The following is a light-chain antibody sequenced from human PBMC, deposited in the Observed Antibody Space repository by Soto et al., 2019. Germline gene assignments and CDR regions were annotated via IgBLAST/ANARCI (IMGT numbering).Light chain of an antibody. J-gene: IGKJ1*01. CDR1: RTVGSN. CDR2: GAS. Sequence: EIVMTQSPATLSVSPGERATLSCRASRTVGSNLAWYQQKLGQAPRLLIYGASTRATGIPARFSGSGSGTEFTLTIGSRGSKDFAIYCCQLYNNWPPDRTFGQGTKVEIK. CDR3: QLYNNWPPDRT. V-gene: IGKV3-15*01.